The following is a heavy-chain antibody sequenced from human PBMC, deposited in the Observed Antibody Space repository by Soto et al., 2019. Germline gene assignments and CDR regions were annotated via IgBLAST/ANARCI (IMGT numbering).Heavy chain of an antibody. J-gene: IGHJ5*02. CDR2: IYYSGST. CDR3: ARANRSSSGGWLDP. V-gene: IGHV4-31*03. CDR1: GDSISSGGYY. D-gene: IGHD6-6*01. Sequence: NPSETLSLTCTVSGDSISSGGYYWTWIRQHPGKGLEWIGYIYYSGSTYYNPSLQSRITVSVDTSENQFSLKLSSVTAADTAVYYSARANRSSSGGWLDPWGQGTLVTVSS.